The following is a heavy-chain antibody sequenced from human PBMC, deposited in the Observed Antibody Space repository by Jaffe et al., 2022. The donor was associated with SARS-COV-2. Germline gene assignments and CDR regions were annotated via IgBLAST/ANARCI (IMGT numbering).Heavy chain of an antibody. D-gene: IGHD4-4*01. J-gene: IGHJ4*02. CDR1: GFTFSSYS. CDR2: ISSSSSTI. V-gene: IGHV3-48*02. CDR3: ARDSTPPFTVTNRNYFDY. Sequence: EVQLVESGGGLVQPGGSLRLSCAASGFTFSSYSMNWVRQAPGKGLEWVSYISSSSSTIYYADSVKGRFTISRDNAKNSLYLQMNSLRDEDTAVYYCARDSTPPFTVTNRNYFDYWGQGTLVTVSS.